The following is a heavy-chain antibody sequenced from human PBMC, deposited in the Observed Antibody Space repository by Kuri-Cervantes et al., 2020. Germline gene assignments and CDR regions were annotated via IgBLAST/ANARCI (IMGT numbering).Heavy chain of an antibody. J-gene: IGHJ4*02. CDR3: ARDRFGGSYGGGPFDY. D-gene: IGHD1-26*01. Sequence: GGSLRLSCAASGFTFSSYGMHWVRQAPGKGLEWVAIIWYDGSNQYYTDSVKGRFTISRDNSKNTLYLQMNSLRGEDTAVYYCARDRFGGSYGGGPFDYWGQGTLVTVSS. V-gene: IGHV3-33*01. CDR1: GFTFSSYG. CDR2: IWYDGSNQ.